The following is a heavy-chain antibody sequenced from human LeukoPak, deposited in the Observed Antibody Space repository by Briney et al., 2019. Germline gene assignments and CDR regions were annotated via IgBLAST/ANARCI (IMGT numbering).Heavy chain of an antibody. CDR2: IYPGDSDT. V-gene: IGHV5-51*01. Sequence: GESLKISCKGSGYRFTTYWIGWVRQTPGKGLEWMGIIYPGDSDTRYNPSFQGQVTISADKSISTAYLQWSSLKASDTAMYYCVTHNPPYYYYGMDVWGQGTTVTVSS. J-gene: IGHJ6*02. CDR1: GYRFTTYW. CDR3: VTHNPPYYYYGMDV. D-gene: IGHD1-1*01.